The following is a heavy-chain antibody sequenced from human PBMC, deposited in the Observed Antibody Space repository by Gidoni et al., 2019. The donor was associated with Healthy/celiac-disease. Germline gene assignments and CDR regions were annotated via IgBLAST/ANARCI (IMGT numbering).Heavy chain of an antibody. D-gene: IGHD2-8*01. Sequence: QVQLVESGGGVVQPGRSLRLSCAASGFTFSSYGMHWVRQAPGKGLEWVAVISYDGSNKYYADSVKGRFTISRDNSKNTLYLQMNSLRAEDTAVYYCAKCGMVYAILDAFDIWGQGTMVTVSS. CDR3: AKCGMVYAILDAFDI. CDR1: GFTFSSYG. J-gene: IGHJ3*02. V-gene: IGHV3-30*18. CDR2: ISYDGSNK.